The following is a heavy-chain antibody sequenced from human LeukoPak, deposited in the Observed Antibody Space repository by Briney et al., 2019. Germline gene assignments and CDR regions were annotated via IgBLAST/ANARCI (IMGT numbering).Heavy chain of an antibody. CDR2: MNPNSGNT. CDR3: VRRQYCSTISCHGGGFDY. CDR1: GYTFTSYD. V-gene: IGHV1-8*01. Sequence: GASVKVSCKASGYTFTSYDINWVRQATGQRLEWMGWMNPNSGNTGYAQKFQGRVTMTRNTSISTAYMELSSLRSEDTAVYYCVRRQYCSTISCHGGGFDYWGQGTLVTVSS. D-gene: IGHD2-2*01. J-gene: IGHJ4*02.